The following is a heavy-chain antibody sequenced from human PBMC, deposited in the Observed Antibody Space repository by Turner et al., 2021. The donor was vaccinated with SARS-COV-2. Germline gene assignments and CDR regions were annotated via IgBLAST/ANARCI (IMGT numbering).Heavy chain of an antibody. D-gene: IGHD2-8*01. V-gene: IGHV3-15*01. Sequence: EVQLVESGGGWAKPGGPLRLSCAPSGFTFCDAYMSRVRQAGGKGVERVGRIKSRTDGETTDYAARVKGRFTVSRDDSENTVYLKMNSLKTEVSAVYYCTGRGKVSYTWFDAWGQGTLVTVSS. CDR1: GFTFCDAY. J-gene: IGHJ5*02. CDR2: IKSRTDGETT. CDR3: TGRGKVSYTWFDA.